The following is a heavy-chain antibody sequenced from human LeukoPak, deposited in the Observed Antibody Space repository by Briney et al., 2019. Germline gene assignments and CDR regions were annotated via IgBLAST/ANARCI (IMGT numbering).Heavy chain of an antibody. CDR1: GVSISSSSYY. CDR3: ARDYTFDP. CDR2: IYYSGST. V-gene: IGHV4-39*07. J-gene: IGHJ5*02. Sequence: SETLSLTCTVSGVSISSSSYYWGWIRQPPGKGLEWIGSIYYSGSTYYNPSLKSRVTISVDTSKNQFSLKLSSVTAADTAVYYCARDYTFDPWGQGTLVTVSS.